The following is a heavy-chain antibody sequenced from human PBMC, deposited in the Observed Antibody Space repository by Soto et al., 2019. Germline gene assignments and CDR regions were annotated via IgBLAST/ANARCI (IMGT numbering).Heavy chain of an antibody. CDR1: GFTFSSYS. V-gene: IGHV3-21*01. J-gene: IGHJ5*02. D-gene: IGHD2-2*01. CDR2: ISSSSSYI. Sequence: GGSLRLSCAASGFTFSSYSMNWVRQAPGKGLEWVSSISSSSSYIYYADSVKGRFTISRDNAKNQFSLKLSSVTAADTAVYYCARNYCSSTSCYDDPNWFDPWGQGTLVTVSS. CDR3: ARNYCSSTSCYDDPNWFDP.